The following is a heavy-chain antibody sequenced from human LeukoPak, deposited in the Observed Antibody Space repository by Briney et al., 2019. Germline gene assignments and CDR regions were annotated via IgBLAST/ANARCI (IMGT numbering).Heavy chain of an antibody. V-gene: IGHV1-2*02. CDR3: ARGPPPTYYYDSSGYPDY. CDR2: INPNSGGT. D-gene: IGHD3-22*01. Sequence: GASVKVSCKASGGIFSSYAISWVRQAPGQGLEWMGWINPNSGGTNYAQKFQGRVTMTRDTSISTAYMELSRLRSDDTAVYYCARGPPPTYYYDSSGYPDYWGQGTLVTVSS. J-gene: IGHJ4*02. CDR1: GGIFSSYA.